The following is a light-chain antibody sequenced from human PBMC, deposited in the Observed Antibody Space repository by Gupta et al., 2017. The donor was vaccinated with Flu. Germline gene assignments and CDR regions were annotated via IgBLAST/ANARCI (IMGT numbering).Light chain of an antibody. V-gene: IGLV2-14*01. CDR2: EVS. CDR3: CSYSGSSTLGV. CDR1: NSDVGGYNY. Sequence: SALTQPACVSGSPGQSITISCTGTNSDVGGYNYVSWYQQYPGKAPNLIIYEVSNRPSGVSNRFSGSKSGNTASLTISGLQAEDEADYHCCSYSGSSTLGVFGTGTKVTVL. J-gene: IGLJ1*01.